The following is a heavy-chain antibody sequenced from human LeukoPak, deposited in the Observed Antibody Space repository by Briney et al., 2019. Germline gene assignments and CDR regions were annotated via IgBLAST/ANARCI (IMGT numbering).Heavy chain of an antibody. Sequence: PGGSLRLSCVASGFTFSTYGMHWVRQAPGKGLEWVAVIWYDGSNKSYGDSVKGRFTISRDNSKNTVYLQMNSLRAEDTAVYYCAKDRRRSGGDYYYYYMDVRGKGTTVTVSS. D-gene: IGHD2-21*01. CDR3: AKDRRRSGGDYYYYYMDV. V-gene: IGHV3-33*06. CDR1: GFTFSTYG. CDR2: IWYDGSNK. J-gene: IGHJ6*03.